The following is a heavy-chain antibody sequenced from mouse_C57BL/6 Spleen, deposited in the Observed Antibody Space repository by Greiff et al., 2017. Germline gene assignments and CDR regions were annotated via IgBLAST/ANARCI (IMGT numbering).Heavy chain of an antibody. CDR3: ARSAYYSKGWFAY. J-gene: IGHJ3*01. CDR2: INPNNGGT. Sequence: EVQLQQSGPELVKPGASVKMSCKASGYTFTDYNMHWVKQSHGKSLEWIGYINPNNGGTSYNQKFKGKATLTVNKSSSTAYMELRSLTSEDSAVYYCARSAYYSKGWFAYWGQGTLVTVSA. D-gene: IGHD2-5*01. CDR1: GYTFTDYN. V-gene: IGHV1-22*01.